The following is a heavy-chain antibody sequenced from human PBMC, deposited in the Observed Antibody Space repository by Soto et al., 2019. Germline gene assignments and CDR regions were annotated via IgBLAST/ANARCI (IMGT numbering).Heavy chain of an antibody. D-gene: IGHD6-13*01. CDR2: IYYSGST. Sequence: PSETLCLTCTVSWGSVGGGSCYWSMIRQPPGKGLEWIGYIYYSGSTNYNPSLKSRVTISVDTSKNQFSLKLSSVTAADTAVYYCASGSSWYNFNYWGQGTLVTVSS. J-gene: IGHJ4*02. CDR1: WGSVGGGSCY. CDR3: ASGSSWYNFNY. V-gene: IGHV4-61*01.